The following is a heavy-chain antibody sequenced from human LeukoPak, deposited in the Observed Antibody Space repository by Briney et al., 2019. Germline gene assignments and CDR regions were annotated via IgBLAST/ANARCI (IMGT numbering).Heavy chain of an antibody. CDR2: ISYDGSNK. CDR3: ARSPYYGMDV. J-gene: IGHJ6*02. V-gene: IGHV3-30-3*01. Sequence: PGGSLRLSCAASGFTFSSYAMHWVRQAPGKGLEWVAVISYDGSNKYYADSVKGRFTISRDNSKNTLYLQMNSLRAEDTAVYYCARSPYYGMDVWGQGTTVTVSS. CDR1: GFTFSSYA.